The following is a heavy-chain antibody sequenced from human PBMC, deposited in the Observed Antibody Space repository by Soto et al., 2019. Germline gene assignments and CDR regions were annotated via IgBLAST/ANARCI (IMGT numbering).Heavy chain of an antibody. D-gene: IGHD4-17*01. CDR3: AKTASMTIRDGFDH. CDR2: ISGSGSNP. Sequence: EVQVLESGGGLVQPGGSLRLSCAASGFTFSSYAMSWVRQAPGQGLEWVSAISGSGSNPYYADSVKGRFTISRDNSKNTLYLQMNSLRDEDTDLYYCAKTASMTIRDGFDHWGQGTLVTVSS. V-gene: IGHV3-23*01. J-gene: IGHJ4*02. CDR1: GFTFSSYA.